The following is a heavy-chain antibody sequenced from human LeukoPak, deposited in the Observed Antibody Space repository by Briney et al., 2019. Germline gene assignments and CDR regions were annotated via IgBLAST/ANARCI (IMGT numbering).Heavy chain of an antibody. V-gene: IGHV3-11*04. Sequence: GGSLRLSCAASGFTFSDYYMSWIRQAPGKGLEWVSYISSSGSTIYYADSVKGRFTISRDNAKNSLYLQMNSLRAEDTAVYYCARVQIVVVPAAMRTWGQGTLVTVSS. CDR3: ARVQIVVVPAAMRT. CDR1: GFTFSDYY. CDR2: ISSSGSTI. J-gene: IGHJ5*02. D-gene: IGHD2-2*01.